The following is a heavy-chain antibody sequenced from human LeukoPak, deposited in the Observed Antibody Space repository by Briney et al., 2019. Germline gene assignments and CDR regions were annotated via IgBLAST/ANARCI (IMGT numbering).Heavy chain of an antibody. V-gene: IGHV3-48*01. D-gene: IGHD3-22*01. CDR2: ISSSSSTI. J-gene: IGHJ3*02. CDR1: GFTFSSYG. Sequence: GGSLRLSCAASGFTFSSYGMHWVRQAPGKGLEWVSYISSSSSTIYYADSVKGRFTISRDNAKNSLYLQMNSLRAEDTAVYYCASLFRVWPNLGYYPHDAFDIWGQGTMVTVSS. CDR3: ASLFRVWPNLGYYPHDAFDI.